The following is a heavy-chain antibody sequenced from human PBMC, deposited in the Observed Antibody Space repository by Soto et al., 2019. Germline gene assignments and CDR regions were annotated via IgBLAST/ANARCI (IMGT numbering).Heavy chain of an antibody. CDR3: ARVPRYTSDIVQVPAVMYEDWFVP. CDR2: IHTGDGDT. CDR1: GYSFSKYA. D-gene: IGHD2-8*01. Sequence: QAQLVQSGAEVKKPGASVKLSCKASGYSFSKYAVQWVRQAPGQSLEWMGWIHTGDGDTKFSQKFHDRVTITRDTPATTVYMELSRLRSEDTAIYYCARVPRYTSDIVQVPAVMYEDWFVPWGQGTLVTVSS. J-gene: IGHJ5*02. V-gene: IGHV1-3*04.